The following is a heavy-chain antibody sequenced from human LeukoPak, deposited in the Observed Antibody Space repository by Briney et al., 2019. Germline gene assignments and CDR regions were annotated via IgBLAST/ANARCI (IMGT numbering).Heavy chain of an antibody. J-gene: IGHJ4*02. Sequence: SQTLSLTCSVSGGSINSGDYYWNWIRQPAGKGLEWIGRIYTSGSANYNPSLKSRVTISVDTSRSQFSLQLSSVTAADTAVYYCARGRGFASSSYYFDYWGQGTLVTVSS. CDR3: ARGRGFASSSYYFDY. V-gene: IGHV4-61*02. D-gene: IGHD6-6*01. CDR1: GGSINSGDYY. CDR2: IYTSGSA.